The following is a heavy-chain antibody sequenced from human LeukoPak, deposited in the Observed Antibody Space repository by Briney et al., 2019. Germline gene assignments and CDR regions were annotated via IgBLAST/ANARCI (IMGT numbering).Heavy chain of an antibody. CDR2: ITKDGSHE. D-gene: IGHD3-9*01. Sequence: PGGSLRLSCVASGFTFSSYWVSWVRQAAGKGLELVANITKDGSHEYYVDSVKGRFNISRDNAKNSLYLQMNSLRAEDTAVYYCARGSDILTGYLFRFDYWGQGTLVTVPS. CDR3: ARGSDILTGYLFRFDY. CDR1: GFTFSSYW. V-gene: IGHV3-7*04. J-gene: IGHJ4*02.